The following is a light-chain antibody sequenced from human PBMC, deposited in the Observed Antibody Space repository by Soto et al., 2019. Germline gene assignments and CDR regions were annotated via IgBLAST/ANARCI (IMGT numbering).Light chain of an antibody. V-gene: IGKV1-39*01. CDR1: QSISSY. J-gene: IGKJ5*01. Sequence: DIQMTQSPSSLSASVGDRFTITCRASQSISSYLNWYQQKPGKAPKLLMYAASSLQSGVPSRFSGSGSGTDFTLTISSLQPEDFATYYCQQYHRSSITFGQGTRLEIK. CDR2: AAS. CDR3: QQYHRSSIT.